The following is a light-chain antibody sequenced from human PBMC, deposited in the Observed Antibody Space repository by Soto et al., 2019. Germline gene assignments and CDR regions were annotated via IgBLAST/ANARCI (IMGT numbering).Light chain of an antibody. Sequence: EVMMTQIPSTVSVAAGERRSLSCRASQRVGSNYLARFQQKPGQAPRLLMYGASIRAAGVPDRFSGSGSGTEFTLTISRLEPEDFTVYYCHHYETFGQGTKVDIK. J-gene: IGKJ1*01. CDR1: QRVGSNY. V-gene: IGKV3-20*01. CDR3: HHYET. CDR2: GAS.